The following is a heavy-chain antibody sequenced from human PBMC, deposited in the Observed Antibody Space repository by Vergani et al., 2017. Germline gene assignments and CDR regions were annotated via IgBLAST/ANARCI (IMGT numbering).Heavy chain of an antibody. Sequence: DVQILESGGGLVQPGGSLRLSCVASGFTFGSYAMSWVRQSPGRGLEWVSAINGNGRKTVYADSVKGRFTISRDNSKITVFLHMDSLRPEDTAFYYCAREASQCLDGSGPWGKGTLV. J-gene: IGHJ5*02. CDR1: GFTFGSYA. V-gene: IGHV3-23*01. CDR2: INGNGRKT. D-gene: IGHD6-19*01. CDR3: AREASQCLDGSGP.